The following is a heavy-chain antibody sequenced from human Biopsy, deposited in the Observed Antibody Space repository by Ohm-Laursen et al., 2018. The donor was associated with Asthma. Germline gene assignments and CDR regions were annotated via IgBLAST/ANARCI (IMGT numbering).Heavy chain of an antibody. V-gene: IGHV1-18*01. CDR3: ARAVDYSHYYCIDV. CDR2: ISVYNGNT. CDR1: GYTFNSAG. Sequence: ASVKASRKTSGYTFNSAGITWARQAPGQGLEWMGWISVYNGNTKVAQKLQDIVTMITDTSTSTAYMELRSLRSDDTAVYFWARAVDYSHYYCIDVWGQGTTVTVS. J-gene: IGHJ6*02. D-gene: IGHD3-10*01.